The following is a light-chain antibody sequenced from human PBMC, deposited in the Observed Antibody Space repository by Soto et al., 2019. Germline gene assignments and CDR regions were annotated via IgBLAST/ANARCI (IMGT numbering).Light chain of an antibody. V-gene: IGKV3-15*01. CDR2: GAS. J-gene: IGKJ1*01. CDR3: QQYENWPWT. CDR1: QSLSSN. Sequence: EMVMTQSPATLSVSPGERATLSCRASQSLSSNLAWYQQKPGQAPRLLISGASTRATGIPARFSGSGSGAEFTLTISSLQSEDFAVYYCQQYENWPWTFGQGTKVEFK.